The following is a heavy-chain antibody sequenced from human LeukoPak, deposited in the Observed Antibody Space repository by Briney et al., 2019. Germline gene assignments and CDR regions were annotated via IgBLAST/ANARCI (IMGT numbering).Heavy chain of an antibody. CDR1: GFTFSSYW. Sequence: GGSLRLSCAASGFTFSSYWMHWVRQAPGKGLVWVSRMNSDGSSTSYADSVKGRFTISRDNAKNTLYLQMNSLRAEDTAVYYCARDDYGDYRINFQHWGQGTLVTVSS. D-gene: IGHD4-17*01. CDR3: ARDDYGDYRINFQH. V-gene: IGHV3-74*01. CDR2: MNSDGSST. J-gene: IGHJ1*01.